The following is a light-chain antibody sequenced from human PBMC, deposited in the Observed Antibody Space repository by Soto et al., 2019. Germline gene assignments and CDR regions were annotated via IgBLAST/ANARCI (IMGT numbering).Light chain of an antibody. CDR1: QSVSSSH. Sequence: EIVLTQSPGTLSLSPGERATLSCRASQSVSSSHVAWYQQKPGQAPRLLIYGASSRATGIPAKFSGSGSGTDFTLTINSLQSEDFAVYYCQQHAYWPDTFGGGTKVDIK. J-gene: IGKJ4*02. V-gene: IGKV3-20*01. CDR2: GAS. CDR3: QQHAYWPDT.